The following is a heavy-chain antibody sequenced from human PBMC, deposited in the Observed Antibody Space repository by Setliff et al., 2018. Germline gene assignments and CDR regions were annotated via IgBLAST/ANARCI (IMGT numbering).Heavy chain of an antibody. Sequence: ASVKVSCKASGYTFTSHYMHWVRQAPGLGLEWMGTINPSSGSTSYAQKFQGRVTMTRDTSTSTAYMELSSLRSEDTAVYYCATWYYYDSSGYYLYYWGQGTLVTVSS. D-gene: IGHD3-22*01. CDR1: GYTFTSHY. V-gene: IGHV1-46*01. J-gene: IGHJ4*02. CDR3: ATWYYYDSSGYYLYY. CDR2: INPSSGST.